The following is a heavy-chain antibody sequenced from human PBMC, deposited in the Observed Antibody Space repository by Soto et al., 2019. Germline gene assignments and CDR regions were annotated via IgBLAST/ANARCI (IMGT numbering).Heavy chain of an antibody. CDR3: AKIWVAATDDDY. CDR2: ISGTGGST. D-gene: IGHD2-15*01. CDR1: GFTFSSYA. V-gene: IGHV3-23*01. J-gene: IGHJ4*02. Sequence: PGWSLRLSCVGSGFTFSSYAMSRVRQAPGKGLEWVSAISGTGGSTFYADSVKGRFTISRDNSKNTLYLQMNSLRVDDTAVYYCAKIWVAATDDDYWGQGNLVTVSS.